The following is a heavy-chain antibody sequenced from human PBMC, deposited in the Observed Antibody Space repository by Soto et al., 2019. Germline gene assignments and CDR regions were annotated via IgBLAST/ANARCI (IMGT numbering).Heavy chain of an antibody. J-gene: IGHJ6*02. CDR2: IYHNERT. Sequence: QEQLQESGPGLVKPSGTLSLTCAVSGTSISSSQWWSWVRQPPGKWLEWIGEIYHNERTNYNPSLKSRLTMSLDKSKDPVSLKLRSVTAADTATYYCGRTKDYVYGVDVWGQGTTVTVSS. CDR1: GTSISSSQW. CDR3: GRTKDYVYGVDV. V-gene: IGHV4-4*02.